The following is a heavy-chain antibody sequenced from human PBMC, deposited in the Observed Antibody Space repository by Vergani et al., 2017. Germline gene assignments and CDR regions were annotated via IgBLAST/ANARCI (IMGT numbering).Heavy chain of an antibody. CDR1: GFTFSSYA. J-gene: IGHJ4*02. CDR3: AKDHPFVGAFDY. V-gene: IGHV3-23*01. CDR2: ISGSGGST. Sequence: EVQLLESGGGLVQPGGSLRLSCAASGFTFSSYAMSWVRRAPGKGLEWVSGISGSGGSTYYADSVKGRFTISRDNSKNTLYLQMNSLRAEDTAVYYCAKDHPFVGAFDYWGQGTLVTVSS. D-gene: IGHD1-26*01.